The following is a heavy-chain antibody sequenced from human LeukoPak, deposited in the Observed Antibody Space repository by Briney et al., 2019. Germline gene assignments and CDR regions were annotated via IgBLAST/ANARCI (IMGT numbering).Heavy chain of an antibody. CDR3: TSGDYRAFQGIDY. CDR2: IRSKANSYAT. Sequence: GGSLKLSCAASGFTFSGSAMHWVRQASGKGLEWVGRIRSKANSYATAYAASVKGRFTISRDDSKNTAYLQMNSLKTEDTAVYHCTSGDYRAFQGIDYWGQGTLVTVSS. D-gene: IGHD4-17*01. CDR1: GFTFSGSA. V-gene: IGHV3-73*01. J-gene: IGHJ4*02.